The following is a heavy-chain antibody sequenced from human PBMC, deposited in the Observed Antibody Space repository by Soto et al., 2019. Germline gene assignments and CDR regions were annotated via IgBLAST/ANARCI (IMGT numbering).Heavy chain of an antibody. J-gene: IGHJ6*02. D-gene: IGHD5-12*01. CDR1: GYTFTSYG. CDR3: ARDGGYENHNYYYGMDV. CDR2: ISAYNGNT. V-gene: IGHV1-18*04. Sequence: QVQLVQSGAEVKKPGASVKVSCKASGYTFTSYGISWVRQAPGQGLERMGWISAYNGNTNYPQKLQGRVTMTTDTSTSTAYMELRSLRSDDTAVYYCARDGGYENHNYYYGMDVWGQGTTVTVSS.